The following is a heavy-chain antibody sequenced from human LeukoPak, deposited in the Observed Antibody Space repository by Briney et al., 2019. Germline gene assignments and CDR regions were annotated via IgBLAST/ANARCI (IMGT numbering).Heavy chain of an antibody. CDR3: AKTTVTTRGAHPYFDY. J-gene: IGHJ4*02. Sequence: GGSLRLSCAASGFTFSSYAMHWVRQAPGKGLEWVAVISYDGSNKYYADSVKGRFTISRGNAKNSLYLQMNSLRAEDTAVYYCAKTTVTTRGAHPYFDYWGQGTLVTVSS. D-gene: IGHD4-17*01. V-gene: IGHV3-30*04. CDR1: GFTFSSYA. CDR2: ISYDGSNK.